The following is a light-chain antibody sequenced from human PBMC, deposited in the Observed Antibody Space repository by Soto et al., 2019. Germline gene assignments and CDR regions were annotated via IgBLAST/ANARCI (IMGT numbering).Light chain of an antibody. Sequence: AQSPGTLSLSPGERATVSCRASQSVGSYLAWYQHKPGRAPRLLISDASNRATGIPARFSGSGSETDFTLTISRLDPEDFAVYYCQQYGTSPRTFGQGTKVDIK. V-gene: IGKV3-20*01. CDR3: QQYGTSPRT. CDR1: QSVGSY. CDR2: DAS. J-gene: IGKJ1*01.